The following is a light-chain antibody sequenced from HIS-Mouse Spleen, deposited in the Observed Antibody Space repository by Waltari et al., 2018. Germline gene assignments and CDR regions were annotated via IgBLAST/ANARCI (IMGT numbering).Light chain of an antibody. J-gene: IGKJ3*01. Sequence: DIQMTQSPSSLSASVGDRVTITCRASQSISSYLNWYQQKPGKAPKRLIYAASSLQSGVPARFSGSGSGTDFTLTISSLQPEDFATYYCQQSYSTPLFTFGPGTKVDIK. CDR2: AAS. V-gene: IGKV1-39*01. CDR1: QSISSY. CDR3: QQSYSTPLFT.